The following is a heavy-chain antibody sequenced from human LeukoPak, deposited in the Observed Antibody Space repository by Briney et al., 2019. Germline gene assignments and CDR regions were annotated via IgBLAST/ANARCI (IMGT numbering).Heavy chain of an antibody. V-gene: IGHV1-24*01. CDR2: FDPEDGET. CDR1: RYTLTELS. Sequence: ASVKVSCKVSRYTLTELSMHWVRQAPGKGLEWMGGFDPEDGETIYAQKFQGRVTMTEDTSTDTAYMELSSLRSEDTAVYYCATDFTPYYYYGMDVWGQGTTVTVSS. J-gene: IGHJ6*02. CDR3: ATDFTPYYYYGMDV.